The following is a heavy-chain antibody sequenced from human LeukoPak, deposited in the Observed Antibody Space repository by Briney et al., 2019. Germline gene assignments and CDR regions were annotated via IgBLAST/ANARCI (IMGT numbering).Heavy chain of an antibody. J-gene: IGHJ6*02. V-gene: IGHV4-30-2*01. CDR3: ARGLAAYYYYYGMDV. D-gene: IGHD6-13*01. CDR1: GGSISSGSYS. Sequence: PSETLPLTCAVSGGSISSGSYSWSWIRQPPGKGLEWIGYIYHSGSTYYNPSLKSRVTISVDTSKNQFSLKLSSVTAADTAVYYCARGLAAYYYYYGMDVWGQGTTVTVSS. CDR2: IYHSGST.